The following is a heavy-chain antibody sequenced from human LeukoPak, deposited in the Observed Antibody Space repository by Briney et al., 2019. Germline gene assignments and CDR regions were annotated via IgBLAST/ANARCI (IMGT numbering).Heavy chain of an antibody. D-gene: IGHD6-13*01. CDR3: ARGGHRAAAGTWGGPDY. CDR2: INPSGGST. CDR1: GYTFTSYY. J-gene: IGHJ4*02. Sequence: ASVKVSCKASGYTFTSYYMHWVRQAPGQGLEWMGIINPSGGSTSYAQKFQGRVTMTRDTSTSTVYMELSSLRSEDTAVYYCARGGHRAAAGTWGGPDYWGQGTLVTVSS. V-gene: IGHV1-46*01.